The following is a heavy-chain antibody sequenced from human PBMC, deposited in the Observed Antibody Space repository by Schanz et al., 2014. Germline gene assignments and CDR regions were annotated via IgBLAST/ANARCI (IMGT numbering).Heavy chain of an antibody. D-gene: IGHD3-10*01. CDR2: ISGSGGST. Sequence: EVHLLESGGGLVQPGGSLRLSCAASGFSFGTYAMSWVRQAPGKGLEWVSAISGSGGSTYYADSVKGRFTISSDSSKNTLYLQMSSLRADDTAVYYCAKGRFGELSAFDIWGQGTMVTVSS. J-gene: IGHJ3*02. CDR3: AKGRFGELSAFDI. V-gene: IGHV3-23*01. CDR1: GFSFGTYA.